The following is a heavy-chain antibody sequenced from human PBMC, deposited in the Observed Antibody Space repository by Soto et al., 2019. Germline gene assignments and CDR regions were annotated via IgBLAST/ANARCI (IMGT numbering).Heavy chain of an antibody. CDR1: GYTFSNYA. V-gene: IGHV1-18*04. CDR2: VSPYNGNA. D-gene: IGHD2-8*01. CDR3: ARAISIIMAAPAY. J-gene: IGHJ4*02. Sequence: ASVKVSCKTSGYTFSNYAISWVRQAPGQGLEWMGWVSPYNGNANYTEKFQGRVSMTTDTSTTTAYMELTSLTSDDTAIYYYARAISIIMAAPAYWGQGTLVTVSS.